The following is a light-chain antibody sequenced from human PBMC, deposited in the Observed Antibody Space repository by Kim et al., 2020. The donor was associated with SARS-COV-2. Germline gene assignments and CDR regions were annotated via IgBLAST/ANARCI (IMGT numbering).Light chain of an antibody. V-gene: IGLV2-11*01. CDR2: DVS. Sequence: QSALTQPRSVSGSPGQSVTISCTGTSSDVGGYNYVSWYQQHPGKAPKLMLYDVSRRPSGVPDRFSGSKSGNTASLTISGLQAEDEADYYCCSYAGNYTLVFGAGTQLTVL. CDR1: SSDVGGYNY. CDR3: CSYAGNYTLV. J-gene: IGLJ2*01.